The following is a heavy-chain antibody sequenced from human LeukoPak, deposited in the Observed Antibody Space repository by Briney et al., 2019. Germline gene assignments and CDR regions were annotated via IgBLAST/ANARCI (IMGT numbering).Heavy chain of an antibody. D-gene: IGHD1-26*01. CDR3: ARGRLHDSGSYRGGAFDI. CDR2: ISYDGSNK. CDR1: GFTFSSYT. J-gene: IGHJ3*02. V-gene: IGHV3-30-3*01. Sequence: GGSLRLSCAASGFTFSSYTMHWVRQAPGKGLEWVAVISYDGSNKYYADSVKGRFTISRDNSKNTLYLQMNSLRAEDTAVYYCARGRLHDSGSYRGGAFDIWGQGTMVTVSS.